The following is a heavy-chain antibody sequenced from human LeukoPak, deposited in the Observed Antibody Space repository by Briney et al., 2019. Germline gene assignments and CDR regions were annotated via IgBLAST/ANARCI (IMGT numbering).Heavy chain of an antibody. CDR1: GYTFTSYG. Sequence: ASVKVSCKASGYTFTSYGISWVRQAPGQGLEWMGWISAYNGNTNYAQKLQGRVTMTTDTSTSTAYMELRSLRSDDTAVYYCARGLRNYYDSSGYYPALTFDYWGQGTLVTVSS. J-gene: IGHJ4*02. D-gene: IGHD3-22*01. V-gene: IGHV1-18*01. CDR2: ISAYNGNT. CDR3: ARGLRNYYDSSGYYPALTFDY.